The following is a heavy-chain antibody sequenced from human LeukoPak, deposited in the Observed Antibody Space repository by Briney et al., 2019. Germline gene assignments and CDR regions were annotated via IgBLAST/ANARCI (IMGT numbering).Heavy chain of an antibody. Sequence: PGGSLRLSCAASGFTFSSHWMNWVRQAPGKGLEWVAVIWYDGSNKYYADSVKGRFTISRDNSKNTLYLQMNSLRAEDTAVYYCARETSIAVAGTDYWGQGTLVTVSS. J-gene: IGHJ4*02. CDR1: GFTFSSHW. CDR3: ARETSIAVAGTDY. V-gene: IGHV3-33*08. CDR2: IWYDGSNK. D-gene: IGHD6-19*01.